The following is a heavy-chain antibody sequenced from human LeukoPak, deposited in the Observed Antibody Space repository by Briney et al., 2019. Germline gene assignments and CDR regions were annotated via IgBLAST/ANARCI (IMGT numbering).Heavy chain of an antibody. CDR3: ARWEMATTAAAFDI. J-gene: IGHJ3*02. CDR1: GFTVSSNY. V-gene: IGHV3-53*01. Sequence: GGSLRLSCAASGFTVSSNYMSWVRQAPGKGLEWVSVIYSGGSTYYADSVKGRFTISRDNSKNTLYLQMNGLRAEDTAVYYCARWEMATTAAAFDIWGQGTMVTVSS. D-gene: IGHD5-24*01. CDR2: IYSGGST.